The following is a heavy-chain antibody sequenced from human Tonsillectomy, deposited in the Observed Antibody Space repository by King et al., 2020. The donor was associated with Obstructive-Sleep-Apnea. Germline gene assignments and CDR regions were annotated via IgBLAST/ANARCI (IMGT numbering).Heavy chain of an antibody. CDR1: GFTFSQYN. CDR2: ISSSSSYI. D-gene: IGHD5-24*01. Sequence: VQLVESGGGLVKPGGSLRLSCAASGFTSGFTFSQYNMNWVRQAPGKGLEWVSSISSSSSYIYYVDSVKGRFTISRDSAKNSVYLQMNSLRVEDTAVYYCATEWLHYFDYWGQGTLVTVSS. CDR3: ATEWLHYFDY. V-gene: IGHV3-21*01. J-gene: IGHJ4*02.